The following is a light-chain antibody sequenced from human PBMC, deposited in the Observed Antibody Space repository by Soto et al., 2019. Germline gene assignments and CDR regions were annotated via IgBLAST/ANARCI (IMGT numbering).Light chain of an antibody. CDR2: EVT. Sequence: QSALTQPPSASGSPGQSVTISCTGTSSDVGRYNYVSWYQQHPGKAPKLMIYEVTKRPSGVPDRFSGSKSGNTASLTVSGLQAEDEATYFCGSYASSNIMIFGGGTQLTVL. CDR1: SSDVGRYNY. V-gene: IGLV2-8*01. CDR3: GSYASSNIMI. J-gene: IGLJ2*01.